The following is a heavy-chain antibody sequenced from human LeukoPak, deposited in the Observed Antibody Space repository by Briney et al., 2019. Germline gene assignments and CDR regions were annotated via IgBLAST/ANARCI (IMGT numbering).Heavy chain of an antibody. CDR3: ARSEYTAMGNDY. J-gene: IGHJ4*02. D-gene: IGHD5-18*01. Sequence: SETLSLTCTVSGGSISSYYWSWIRQPPGKGLEWIGYIYYSGSTNYNPSLKSRVTISVDTSKNQFSLKLSSVTAADTAVYYCARSEYTAMGNDYWGQGTLVTVSS. CDR2: IYYSGST. V-gene: IGHV4-59*08. CDR1: GGSISSYY.